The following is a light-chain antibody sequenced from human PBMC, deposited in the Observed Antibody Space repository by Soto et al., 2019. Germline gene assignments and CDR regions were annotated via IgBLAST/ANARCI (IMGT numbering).Light chain of an antibody. J-gene: IGLJ3*02. CDR3: NSYTSTFTCV. CDR2: EVT. V-gene: IGLV2-14*01. CDR1: SSDVGGHNF. Sequence: QSALTQPASVSGSPGQSITISCTGTSSDVGGHNFVSWYQHHPGKAPKLMIYEVTHRPSGISDRFSGSKSGNTASLTISGLQAEDEADYYCNSYTSTFTCVFGGGTKLTVL.